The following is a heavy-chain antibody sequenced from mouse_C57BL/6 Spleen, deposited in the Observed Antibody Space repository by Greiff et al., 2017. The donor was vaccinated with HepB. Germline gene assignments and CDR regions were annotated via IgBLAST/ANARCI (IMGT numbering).Heavy chain of an antibody. D-gene: IGHD2-2*01. CDR2: INPNNGGT. V-gene: IGHV1-22*01. Sequence: EVKLVESGPELVKPGASVKMSCKASGYTFTDYNMHWVKQSHGKSLEWIGYINPNNGGTSYNQKFKGKATLTVNKSSSTAYMELRSLTSEDSAVYYCASPSTMVTTFAYWGQGTLVTVSA. CDR3: ASPSTMVTTFAY. J-gene: IGHJ3*01. CDR1: GYTFTDYN.